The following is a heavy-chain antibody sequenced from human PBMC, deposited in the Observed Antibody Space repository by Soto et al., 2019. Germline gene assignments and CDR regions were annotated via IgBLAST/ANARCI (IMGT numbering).Heavy chain of an antibody. Sequence: GASVKVSCKASGYTFTSYGMSWVRQAPGQRLEWMGWISAYNGNTNYAQKLQGRVTMTTDTSTSTAYMELRSLGSDDTAVCYCARVPGLPVLYYDYGNYYYYYYMNVWGKGTTVTVSS. CDR3: ARVPGLPVLYYDYGNYYYYYYMNV. J-gene: IGHJ6*03. CDR1: GYTFTSYG. V-gene: IGHV1-18*01. D-gene: IGHD3-16*01. CDR2: ISAYNGNT.